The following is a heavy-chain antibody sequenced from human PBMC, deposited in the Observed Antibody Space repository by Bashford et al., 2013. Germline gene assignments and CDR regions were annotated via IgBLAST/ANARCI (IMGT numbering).Heavy chain of an antibody. J-gene: IGHJ4*02. D-gene: IGHD3/OR15-3a*01. CDR1: GGSFSGYY. V-gene: IGHV4-34*01. Sequence: SETLSLTCAVYGGSFSGYYWSWIRQPPREGAWSGLGKVNHSGSTNYNPSLKSRVTISVDTSKNQFSLKLSSVTAADTAVYYCARLVKRTGYYRYYFDYWGQGTLVTVSS. CDR2: VNHSGST. CDR3: ARLVKRTGYYRYYFDY.